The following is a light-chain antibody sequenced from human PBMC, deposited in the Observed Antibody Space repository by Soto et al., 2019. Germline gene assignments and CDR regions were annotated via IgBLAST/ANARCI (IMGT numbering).Light chain of an antibody. CDR2: DAS. Sequence: DIQMTQSPSTVSATAGDRVTITCRASQSISSWLAWYQHKPGKAPKLLIYDASNLDSGVPSRFSGSGSGTEFSLTISNLQPDDCATYYCQQYENYWTFGQGTKV. CDR1: QSISSW. J-gene: IGKJ1*01. V-gene: IGKV1-5*01. CDR3: QQYENYWT.